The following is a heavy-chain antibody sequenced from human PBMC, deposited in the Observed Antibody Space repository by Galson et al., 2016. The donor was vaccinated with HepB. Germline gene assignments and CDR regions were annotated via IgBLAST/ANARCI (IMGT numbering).Heavy chain of an antibody. Sequence: QSGAEVKKPGESLKISCKGSGYSFRTHWIGWVRQMPGKGLEWMGIIYPGDSDAEYNPSFQGQVTISADKSFSTAYLQWSSLKASDTAMYYCARARKYVLRSLEWSNYFDYWGQGTLVTVSS. CDR1: GYSFRTHW. CDR3: ARARKYVLRSLEWSNYFDY. J-gene: IGHJ4*02. V-gene: IGHV5-51*01. CDR2: IYPGDSDA. D-gene: IGHD3-3*01.